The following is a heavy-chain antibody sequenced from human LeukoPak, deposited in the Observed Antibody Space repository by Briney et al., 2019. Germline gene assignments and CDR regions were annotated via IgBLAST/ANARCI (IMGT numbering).Heavy chain of an antibody. CDR2: IVVGSGNT. J-gene: IGHJ4*02. CDR3: AAQGAVAKYYFDY. Sequence: ASVKVSCKASGFTFTSSAVQWARQARGQRLEWIGWIVVGSGNTNYAQKFQERVTITRDMSTSTAYMELSSLRSEDTAVYYCAAQGAVAKYYFDYWGQGTLVTVSS. D-gene: IGHD6-19*01. V-gene: IGHV1-58*01. CDR1: GFTFTSSA.